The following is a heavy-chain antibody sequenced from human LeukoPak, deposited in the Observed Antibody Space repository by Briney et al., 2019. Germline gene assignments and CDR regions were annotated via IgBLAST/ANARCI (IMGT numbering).Heavy chain of an antibody. D-gene: IGHD3-10*01. CDR3: AKANFYGSGSIEFDY. J-gene: IGHJ4*02. CDR2: IRGSGGST. Sequence: GGSLRLSCAASGFTFSSYAMSWVRQAPGKGLEWVSLIRGSGGSTYYADSVKGRFTISRDNSKNTPYLQMNSLRAEDTAVYYCAKANFYGSGSIEFDYWGQGTLVTVSS. CDR1: GFTFSSYA. V-gene: IGHV3-23*01.